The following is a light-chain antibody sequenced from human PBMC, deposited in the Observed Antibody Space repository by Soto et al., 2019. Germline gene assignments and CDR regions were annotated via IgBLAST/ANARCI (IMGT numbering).Light chain of an antibody. Sequence: QSVLTQPPSVSGAPGQRVTISCTGSSSNIGAHYDVHWYQQLPGTAPKLLIYANNNRPSGVPDRFSGSKSGTSASLAISGLQAEDEADYYCQSYDSSLSAYVFGDGTKGTVL. CDR2: ANN. J-gene: IGLJ1*01. V-gene: IGLV1-40*01. CDR1: SSNIGAHYD. CDR3: QSYDSSLSAYV.